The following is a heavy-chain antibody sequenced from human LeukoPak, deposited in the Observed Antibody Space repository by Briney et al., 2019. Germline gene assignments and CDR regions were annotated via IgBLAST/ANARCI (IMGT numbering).Heavy chain of an antibody. J-gene: IGHJ4*02. Sequence: GGSLRLSCAASGFTFSSYAMSWVRQAPGKGLEWVSSITSSSSYIYYADSVKGRFTISRDNAKNSLYLQMNSLRAEDTAVYYCARVRAGGRQLNAFDYWGQGTLVTVSS. CDR2: ITSSSSYI. CDR3: ARVRAGGRQLNAFDY. V-gene: IGHV3-21*01. D-gene: IGHD1-26*01. CDR1: GFTFSSYA.